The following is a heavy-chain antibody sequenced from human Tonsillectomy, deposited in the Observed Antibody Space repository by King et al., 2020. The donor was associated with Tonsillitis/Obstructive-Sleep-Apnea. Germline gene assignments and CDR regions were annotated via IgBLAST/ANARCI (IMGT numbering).Heavy chain of an antibody. V-gene: IGHV4-59*01. D-gene: IGHD2-8*01. CDR1: GGSISSYY. CDR3: AREGAVMNAFDI. CDR2: IYYSGGT. Sequence: VQLQESGPGLVKPSETLSLTCTVSGGSISSYYWSWIRQPPGKGLEWIVYIYYSGGTKYNPSLKSRVNISVDTSKNQFSLNLSSVTAADTAVYYCAREGAVMNAFDIWGQGTMVTVS. J-gene: IGHJ3*02.